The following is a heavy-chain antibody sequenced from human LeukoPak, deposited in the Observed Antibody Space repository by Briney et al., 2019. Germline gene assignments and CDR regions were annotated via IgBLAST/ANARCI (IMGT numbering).Heavy chain of an antibody. Sequence: GGSLRLSCAASGFTFGIYAMSWVRQAPGKGLEWVSTISGSGGSTYEDSVKGRFTISRDNSKNTLYLQMNSLRAEDTAVHYCAKDCSGGRCYGYYYYGMDVWGQGTTVTVSS. D-gene: IGHD2-15*01. J-gene: IGHJ6*02. CDR3: AKDCSGGRCYGYYYYGMDV. CDR1: GFTFGIYA. V-gene: IGHV3-23*01. CDR2: ISGSGGST.